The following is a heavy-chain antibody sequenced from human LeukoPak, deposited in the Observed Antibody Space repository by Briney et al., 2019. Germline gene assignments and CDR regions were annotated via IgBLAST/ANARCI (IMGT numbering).Heavy chain of an antibody. CDR1: GFTFSSYG. CDR3: ARDGVAGIDY. D-gene: IGHD6-19*01. V-gene: IGHV1-46*01. J-gene: IGHJ4*02. Sequence: TGGSLRLSCAASGFTFSSYGMHWVRQAPGQGLEWMGIINPSGGSTSYAQKFQGRVTMTRDTSTSTVYMELSSLRSEDTAVYYCARDGVAGIDYWGQGALVTVSS. CDR2: INPSGGST.